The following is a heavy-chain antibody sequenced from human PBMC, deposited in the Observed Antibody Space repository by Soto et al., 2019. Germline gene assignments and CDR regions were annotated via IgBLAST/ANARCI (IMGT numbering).Heavy chain of an antibody. V-gene: IGHV4-61*01. D-gene: IGHD5-18*01. CDR1: GGSVSSNSEY. CDR2: FFSSGST. J-gene: IGHJ5*02. CDR3: APIRGYSGWFDP. Sequence: QVQLQESGPGLVKASETLSLTCTVSGGSVSSNSEYWTWLRQPPGKGLEWIGYFFSSGSTNYNPSLKSRVSIAVDPSKNQFSLRLSSVTPADTAVYYCAPIRGYSGWFDPWGQGIPVTVSS.